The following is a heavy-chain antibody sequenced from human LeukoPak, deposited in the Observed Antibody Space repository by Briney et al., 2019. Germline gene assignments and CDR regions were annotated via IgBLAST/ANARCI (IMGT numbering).Heavy chain of an antibody. V-gene: IGHV3-64*01. CDR3: VREDPRTRPKYGMDV. CDR1: GFTFNAYS. J-gene: IGHJ6*02. CDR2: IGSDGINT. Sequence: GGSLRLSCAASGFTFNAYSMHWVRQAPGKGLEYISGIGSDGINTYHANSVKGRFTISRDNSKNTLYLHMGSLRGDDMAVYYCVREDPRTRPKYGMDVWGQGTTVTVS. D-gene: IGHD1-14*01.